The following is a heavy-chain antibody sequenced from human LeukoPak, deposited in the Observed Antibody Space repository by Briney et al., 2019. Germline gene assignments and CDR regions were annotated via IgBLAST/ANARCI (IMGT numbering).Heavy chain of an antibody. J-gene: IGHJ6*02. Sequence: QAGGSLRLSCAASGFTFSSYAMSWVRRAPGKGLEWVSAISGRGGSTYYADSVKGRFTISRDNSKNTLYLQMNSLRAEDTAVYYCARTKIDSPDYYDSSGYYQGILYYYYYGMDVWGQGTTVTVSS. CDR2: ISGRGGST. CDR3: ARTKIDSPDYYDSSGYYQGILYYYYYGMDV. V-gene: IGHV3-23*01. CDR1: GFTFSSYA. D-gene: IGHD3-22*01.